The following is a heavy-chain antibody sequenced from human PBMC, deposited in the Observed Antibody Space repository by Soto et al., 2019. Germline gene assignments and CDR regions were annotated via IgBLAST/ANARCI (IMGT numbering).Heavy chain of an antibody. D-gene: IGHD6-13*01. J-gene: IGHJ6*02. CDR2: IKSKTDGGTT. CDR1: GFTFSNAW. V-gene: IGHV3-15*07. Sequence: GGSLRLSCAASGFTFSNAWMNWVRQAPGKGLEWVGRIKSKTDGGTTDYAAPVKGRFTISRDDSKNTLYLQMNSLKTEDTAVYYCTTDDPIAAAGHYYYYYYGMDVWGQGTTVTVSS. CDR3: TTDDPIAAAGHYYYYYYGMDV.